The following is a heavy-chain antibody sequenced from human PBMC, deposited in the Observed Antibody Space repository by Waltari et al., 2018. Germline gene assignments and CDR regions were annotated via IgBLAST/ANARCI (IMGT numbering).Heavy chain of an antibody. Sequence: QVQVVQSGAEVKMPGSSVRVSCKVSGDSFSNYALSWVRQAPGKGLEWVGGIIPMFTTANYGQRFQARVFISADDSTDTAYMELSSLRSEDTAVYYCARGTKFGDYGDFDYWGQGTLVTVSS. CDR1: GDSFSNYA. V-gene: IGHV1-69*01. CDR3: ARGTKFGDYGDFDY. J-gene: IGHJ4*02. CDR2: IIPMFTTA. D-gene: IGHD4-17*01.